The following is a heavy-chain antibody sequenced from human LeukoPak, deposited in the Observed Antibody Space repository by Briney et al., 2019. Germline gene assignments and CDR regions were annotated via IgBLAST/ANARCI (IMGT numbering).Heavy chain of an antibody. D-gene: IGHD3-10*01. CDR1: GGSISNNNW. J-gene: IGHJ5*02. CDR3: AIKPPSGWFGTGWLDP. CDR2: IYHSGTT. V-gene: IGHV4-4*02. Sequence: ASGTLSLTCSVSGGSISNNNWWSWVRQSPGKGLEWIGNIYHSGTTHYNPSLKSRATISVDKSKSQFSLKLNSVTAADTAVYYCAIKPPSGWFGTGWLDPWGQGTLVTVSS.